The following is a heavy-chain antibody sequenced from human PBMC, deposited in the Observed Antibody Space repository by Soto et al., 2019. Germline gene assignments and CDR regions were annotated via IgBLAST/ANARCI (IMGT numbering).Heavy chain of an antibody. Sequence: GASVKVSCKASGYTFTSYGISWVRQAPVQGLEWMVWISAYNGNTNYAQKLQGRVTMTTDTSTSTAYMELRSLRSDETAVYYCAREGPRYGDYLNWFDPWGQGTLVTVSS. CDR3: AREGPRYGDYLNWFDP. CDR2: ISAYNGNT. D-gene: IGHD4-17*01. J-gene: IGHJ5*02. CDR1: GYTFTSYG. V-gene: IGHV1-18*01.